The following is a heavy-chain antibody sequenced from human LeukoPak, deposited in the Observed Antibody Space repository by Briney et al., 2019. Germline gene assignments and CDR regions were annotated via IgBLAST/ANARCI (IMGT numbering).Heavy chain of an antibody. CDR1: GFTFSSYG. D-gene: IGHD3-10*01. J-gene: IGHJ4*02. Sequence: PGGSLRLSCAASGFTFSSYGMHWVRQAPGKGLDWVAFIRYDGSNKYYADSVKGRFTISRDNAKNSLYLQMNSLRAEDTAVYYCARAPTMVRGVMIYWGQGTLVTVSS. CDR3: ARAPTMVRGVMIY. V-gene: IGHV3-30*02. CDR2: IRYDGSNK.